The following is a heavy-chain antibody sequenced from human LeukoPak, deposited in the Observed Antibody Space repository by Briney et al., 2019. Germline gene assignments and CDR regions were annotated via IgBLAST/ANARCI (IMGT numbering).Heavy chain of an antibody. V-gene: IGHV4-61*08. CDR1: GGSISSGGYY. CDR2: IYYTGST. D-gene: IGHD4-17*01. Sequence: PSQTLSLTCTVSGGSISSGGYYWTWIRQPPGKGLEWIGYIYYTGSTSYNPSLKSRVTISVQTSKNQFSLKLSSVTAADTAVYYCARGLNRNDYGDYGYWGQGTLVTVSS. CDR3: ARGLNRNDYGDYGY. J-gene: IGHJ4*02.